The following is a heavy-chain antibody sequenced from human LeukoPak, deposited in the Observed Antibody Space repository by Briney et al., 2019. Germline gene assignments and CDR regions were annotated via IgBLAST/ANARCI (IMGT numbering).Heavy chain of an antibody. J-gene: IGHJ4*02. D-gene: IGHD2-2*02. CDR3: TSNLYCGTSSCYTLDN. V-gene: IGHV3-15*01. Sequence: GGSLRLSCAASGFTFSNGWMSWVRQAPGKGLEWVGRIKSKSERGTTDYAAPVKGRFTISRDGSTNTVYLHMNSLKTEDTAVYFCTSNLYCGTSSCYTLDNWGRGTLVAVSP. CDR1: GFTFSNGW. CDR2: IKSKSERGTT.